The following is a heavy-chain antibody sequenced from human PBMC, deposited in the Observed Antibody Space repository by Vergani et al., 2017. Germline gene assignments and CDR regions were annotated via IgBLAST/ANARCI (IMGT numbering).Heavy chain of an antibody. CDR3: ARHTTYTDS. CDR2: IYPADSDT. D-gene: IGHD1-1*01. J-gene: IGHJ4*02. V-gene: IGHV5-51*01. CDR1: EYSFGNYW. Sequence: EVELVQSGPEMRKPGESLKISCKGSEYSFGNYWIGWVGQMPGKGLEWMGIIYPADSDTRYSPSFQGQVTIPADKSISTAFLQWDSPKASDTALYYCARHTTYTDSWGQGTLVTVSS.